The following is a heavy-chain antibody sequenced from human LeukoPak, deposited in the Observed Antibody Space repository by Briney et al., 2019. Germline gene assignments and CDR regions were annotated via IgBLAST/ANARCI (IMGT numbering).Heavy chain of an antibody. CDR2: INPNSGGT. D-gene: IGHD2-2*01. CDR3: ASPGVAAADY. J-gene: IGHJ4*02. V-gene: IGHV1-2*02. Sequence: ASVKVSCKASGYTFSDYYLHWVRQAPGQGLEWMGWINPNSGGTNYAQKFQGRVTLTRDTSITTAYMEVSRLKSDDTAVYYCASPGVAAADYWGQGTLVTVSS. CDR1: GYTFSDYY.